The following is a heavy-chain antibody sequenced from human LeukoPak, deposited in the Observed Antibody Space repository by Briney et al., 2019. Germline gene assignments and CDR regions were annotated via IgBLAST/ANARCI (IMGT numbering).Heavy chain of an antibody. CDR2: IYHSGST. CDR1: GGSIRSSSYY. Sequence: SETLSLTCTVSGGSIRSSSYYWGWIRQPPGKGLEWIGSIYHSGSTYYNPSLKSRVIISVDTSKNHFSLKLSSVTAADTAVYYCARAPNYDFWSGYLDYWGQGTLVTVSS. D-gene: IGHD3-3*01. V-gene: IGHV4-39*02. J-gene: IGHJ4*02. CDR3: ARAPNYDFWSGYLDY.